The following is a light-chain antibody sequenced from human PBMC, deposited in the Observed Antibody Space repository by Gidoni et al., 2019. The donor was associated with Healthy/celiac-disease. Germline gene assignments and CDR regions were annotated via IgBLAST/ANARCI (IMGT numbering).Light chain of an antibody. CDR2: GAS. CDR1: QSVSSN. J-gene: IGKJ3*01. CDR3: QYYNNWPPLA. V-gene: IGKV3D-15*03. Sequence: EIVMTTSPATLSVSPGERATLSCSASQSVSSNLAWYQQKPGQAPRLLLYGASISATGIPARFSCSGCGTEFTLTISILQSEYFAVYFCQYYNNWPPLAFGPGTKVEIK.